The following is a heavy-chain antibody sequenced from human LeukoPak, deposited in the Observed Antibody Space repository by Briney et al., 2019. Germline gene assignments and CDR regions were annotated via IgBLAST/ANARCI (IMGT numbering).Heavy chain of an antibody. Sequence: PSETLSLTCTVSGGSVSSYYWSWIRQTPEKGLEWIGYIYYTGTTNYNPLFESRATISVDTSKNQFSLKLTSVTAADTAVYFCARGEDFERYYLAYWGQGTLVTVSS. CDR1: GGSVSSYY. CDR3: ARGEDFERYYLAY. V-gene: IGHV4-59*02. D-gene: IGHD3-9*01. J-gene: IGHJ4*02. CDR2: IYYTGTT.